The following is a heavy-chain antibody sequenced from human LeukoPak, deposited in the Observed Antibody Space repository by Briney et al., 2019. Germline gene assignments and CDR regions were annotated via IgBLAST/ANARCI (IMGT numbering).Heavy chain of an antibody. CDR1: VYSISIRYY. Sequence: SHTLALICAVSVYSISIRYYLGWTRQPPGDGLEWIESIYHSGSTYCNPSLKSRDTIPGHPSQNQFSLKLSSVTAADTAVYYCARVGDVFKDDSSGYRLDYWGQGTLVTVSS. D-gene: IGHD3-22*01. V-gene: IGHV4-38-2*01. J-gene: IGHJ4*02. CDR3: ARVGDVFKDDSSGYRLDY. CDR2: IYHSGST.